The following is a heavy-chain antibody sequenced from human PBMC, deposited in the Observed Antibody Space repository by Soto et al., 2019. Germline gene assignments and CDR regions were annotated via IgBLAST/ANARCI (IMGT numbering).Heavy chain of an antibody. J-gene: IGHJ5*02. Sequence: SVKVSCKASGGTFSSYAISWVRQAPGQGLEWMGGIIPIFGTANYAQKFQGRVTITADESTSTAYMELSSLRSEDTAVYYCFFMVRGRHWFDPWGQGTLVTAPQ. CDR3: FFMVRGRHWFDP. D-gene: IGHD3-10*01. CDR2: IIPIFGTA. CDR1: GGTFSSYA. V-gene: IGHV1-69*13.